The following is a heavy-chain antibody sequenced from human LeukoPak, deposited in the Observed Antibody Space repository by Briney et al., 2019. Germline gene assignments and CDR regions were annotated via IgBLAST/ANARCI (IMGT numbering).Heavy chain of an antibody. D-gene: IGHD6-13*01. CDR1: GGSISSSSYY. Sequence: SETLSLTCTVSGGSISSSSYYWGWIRQPPGKGLEWIGSIYYSGSTYYNPSLKSRVTISVDTSKNQFSLKLSSVTAADTAVYYCARASEQQLVYYYYYMDVWGKGTTVSVSS. V-gene: IGHV4-39*07. CDR3: ARASEQQLVYYYYYMDV. CDR2: IYYSGST. J-gene: IGHJ6*03.